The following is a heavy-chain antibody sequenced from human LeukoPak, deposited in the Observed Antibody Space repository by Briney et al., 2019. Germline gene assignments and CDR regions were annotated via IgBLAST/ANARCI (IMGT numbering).Heavy chain of an antibody. CDR3: ARGSGVYGSGSRPYNWFDP. J-gene: IGHJ5*02. D-gene: IGHD3-10*01. V-gene: IGHV4-34*01. Sequence: SETLSLTCTVSGASISSHYWSWIRQPPGKGLEWIGEINHSGSTNYNPSLKSRVTISVDTSKNQFSLKLSSVTAADTAVYYCARGSGVYGSGSRPYNWFDPWGQGTLVTVSS. CDR1: GASISSHY. CDR2: INHSGST.